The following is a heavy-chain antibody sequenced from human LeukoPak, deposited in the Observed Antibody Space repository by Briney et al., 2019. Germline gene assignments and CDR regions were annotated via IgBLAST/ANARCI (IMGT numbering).Heavy chain of an antibody. Sequence: SETLSLTCTVSGGSISSYYWTWIRQPPGKGLEWIGYISYSGTTNYNPSLKSRVTISVDTSKNQFSLKLSSVTAADTAVYYCARGPYDYVWGSYRYYFDYWGQGTLVTVSS. D-gene: IGHD3-16*02. V-gene: IGHV4-59*12. CDR2: ISYSGTT. CDR3: ARGPYDYVWGSYRYYFDY. J-gene: IGHJ4*02. CDR1: GGSISSYY.